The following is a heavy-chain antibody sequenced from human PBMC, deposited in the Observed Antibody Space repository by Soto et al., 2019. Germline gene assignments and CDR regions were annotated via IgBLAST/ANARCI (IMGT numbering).Heavy chain of an antibody. V-gene: IGHV4-34*01. D-gene: IGHD2-2*01. CDR2: INHSGST. Sequence: PSETMSLTCAVYGETFSGYYWSWIRQPPGKGQEWIGEINHSGSTNYNPSLKSRVTISVDTSKNQFSLKLSSVTAADTAVYYCARVWRGYCSSTSCYRVGNWFDPWGQGTLVTLSS. J-gene: IGHJ5*02. CDR3: ARVWRGYCSSTSCYRVGNWFDP. CDR1: GETFSGYY.